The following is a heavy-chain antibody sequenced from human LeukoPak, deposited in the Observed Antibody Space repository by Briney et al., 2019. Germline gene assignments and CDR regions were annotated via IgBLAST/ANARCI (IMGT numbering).Heavy chain of an antibody. J-gene: IGHJ1*01. V-gene: IGHV4-4*07. D-gene: IGHD5-24*01. Sequence: PSETLSLTCTVSGGSISSYYWSWIRQPAGKGLEWIGRIYTSGSTNYNPSLKSRVTMSVDTSKNQFSLKLSSVTAADTAVYYCARSQPLTVEMAQIRALLEYFQHWGQGTLVTVSS. CDR2: IYTSGST. CDR3: ARSQPLTVEMAQIRALLEYFQH. CDR1: GGSISSYY.